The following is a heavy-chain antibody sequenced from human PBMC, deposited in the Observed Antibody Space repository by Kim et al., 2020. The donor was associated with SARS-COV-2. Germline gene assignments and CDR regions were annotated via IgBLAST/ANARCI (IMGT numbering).Heavy chain of an antibody. CDR2: IRDSGGSI. Sequence: GGSLRLSCAASGFTFNNYAMSWVRQAPGKGLEWVSGIRDSGGSIEYADSVKGRFSISRDNSKNTLYLQMDSLRAEDTAVYYCAKVTSGSSGWFEYFQHWGQGTLVTVSS. CDR3: AKVTSGSSGWFEYFQH. V-gene: IGHV3-23*01. D-gene: IGHD6-19*01. CDR1: GFTFNNYA. J-gene: IGHJ1*01.